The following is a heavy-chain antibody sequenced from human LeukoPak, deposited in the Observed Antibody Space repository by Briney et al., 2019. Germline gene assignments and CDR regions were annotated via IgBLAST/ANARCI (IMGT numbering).Heavy chain of an antibody. CDR2: IKQDGSEK. V-gene: IGHV3-7*03. CDR1: GFTFSSYW. J-gene: IGHJ4*02. D-gene: IGHD6-19*01. CDR3: ARAPGIAVAGIRDYFDY. Sequence: GGSLRLSCAASGFTFSSYWMSWVRQAPGKGLEWVASIKQDGSEKYYVDSVKGRFTISRDNAKNSLYLQMNSLRAEDTAVYYCARAPGIAVAGIRDYFDYWGQGTLVTVSS.